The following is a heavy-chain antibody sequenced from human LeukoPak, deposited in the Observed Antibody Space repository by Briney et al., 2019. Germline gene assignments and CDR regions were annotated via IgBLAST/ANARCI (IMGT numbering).Heavy chain of an antibody. J-gene: IGHJ6*02. D-gene: IGHD5-18*01. V-gene: IGHV5-51*01. CDR2: IYPGDSDT. Sequence: GESLKISCKGSGYSFNSYWGSWVLQMPGKGLEWMGIIYPGDSDTRYSPSFQGQVTISADKSISTAYLQWSSLKASDTAMYYCARQSNSYGSRCPYGLDVWGQGTTVTVSS. CDR3: ARQSNSYGSRCPYGLDV. CDR1: GYSFNSYW.